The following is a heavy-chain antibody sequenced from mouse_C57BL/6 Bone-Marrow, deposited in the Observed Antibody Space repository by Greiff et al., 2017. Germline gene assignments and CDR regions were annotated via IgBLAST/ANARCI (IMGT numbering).Heavy chain of an antibody. CDR2: IYPSDSDT. CDR3: AIFGSNYRDYFDY. J-gene: IGHJ2*01. CDR1: GYTFTSYW. V-gene: IGHV1-74*01. Sequence: QVQLQQPGAELVKPGASVKVSCKASGYTFTSYWMHWVKQRPGQGLEWIGRIYPSDSDTNYNQKFKGKATLTVDKSSRTAFMQLSSLTSEDSAVYYFAIFGSNYRDYFDYWGQGTTLTVSS. D-gene: IGHD1-1*01.